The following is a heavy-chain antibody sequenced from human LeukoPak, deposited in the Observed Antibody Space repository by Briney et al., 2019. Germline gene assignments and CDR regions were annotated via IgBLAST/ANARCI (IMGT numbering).Heavy chain of an antibody. J-gene: IGHJ6*02. D-gene: IGHD2-2*01. CDR1: GGSLSGYY. CDR3: ARDPAASYYYYGMDV. Sequence: SETLSLTCAVYGGSLSGYYWSWIRQPPGKGLEWIGEINHSGSTNYNPSLKSRVTISVDTSKNQFSLKLSSVTAADTAVYYCARDPAASYYYYGMDVWGQGTTVTVSS. V-gene: IGHV4-34*01. CDR2: INHSGST.